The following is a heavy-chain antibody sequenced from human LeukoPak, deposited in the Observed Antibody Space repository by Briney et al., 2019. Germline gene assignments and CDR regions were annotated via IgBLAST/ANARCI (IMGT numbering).Heavy chain of an antibody. Sequence: PSETLSLTCTVSGGSISSYYWSWIRQPPGKGLEWIGYIYYSGSTNYNPSLKSRVTISVDTSKNQFSLKLSSVTAADTAVYYCARALGYYGSGTPNWFDPWGQGTLVTVSS. CDR3: ARALGYYGSGTPNWFDP. CDR1: GGSISSYY. D-gene: IGHD3-10*01. V-gene: IGHV4-59*01. CDR2: IYYSGST. J-gene: IGHJ5*02.